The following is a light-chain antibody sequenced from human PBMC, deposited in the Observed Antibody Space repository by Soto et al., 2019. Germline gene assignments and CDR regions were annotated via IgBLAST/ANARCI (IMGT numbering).Light chain of an antibody. Sequence: EIVMTQSPATLSVSPGERVTLSCRASQSVSSNLAWYQQKPGQAPRLLIYGASIRATGIAARFSGSGSGTNFPLTISSLQSEDFAVYYCQHYNNWPPWTFGQGTNVEVK. J-gene: IGKJ1*01. CDR2: GAS. CDR3: QHYNNWPPWT. CDR1: QSVSSN. V-gene: IGKV3-15*01.